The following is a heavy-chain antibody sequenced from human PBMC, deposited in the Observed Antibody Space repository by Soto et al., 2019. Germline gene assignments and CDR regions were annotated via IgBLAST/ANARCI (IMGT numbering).Heavy chain of an antibody. V-gene: IGHV3-33*01. Sequence: QVQLVESGGGVVQPGRSLRLSCAASGFNFSSYVMHWVRQAPGKGLEWVAVIWYDGGNKYYADSVKGRFTISRDNSKNTLDLKLNSLRAEDTAVYYCARGGQWLPLYSLSSSYYFDYWGQGTLVTVSS. CDR2: IWYDGGNK. J-gene: IGHJ4*02. CDR3: ARGGQWLPLYSLSSSYYFDY. CDR1: GFNFSSYV. D-gene: IGHD6-19*01.